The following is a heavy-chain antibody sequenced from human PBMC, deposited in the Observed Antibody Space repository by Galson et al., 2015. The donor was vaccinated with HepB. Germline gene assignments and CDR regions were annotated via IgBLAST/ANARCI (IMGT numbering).Heavy chain of an antibody. CDR3: AKDSSSNYPHYFDH. D-gene: IGHD2-2*01. J-gene: IGHJ4*02. Sequence: SLRLSCAASGFTFSSYAVTWVRQAPGKGLEWVSTFADATYYADSVKSRFTISRDNSKNMLYLQMNSLRADDTAVYYCAKDSSSNYPHYFDHWGQGTLVTVSS. V-gene: IGHV3-23*01. CDR1: GFTFSSYA. CDR2: FADAT.